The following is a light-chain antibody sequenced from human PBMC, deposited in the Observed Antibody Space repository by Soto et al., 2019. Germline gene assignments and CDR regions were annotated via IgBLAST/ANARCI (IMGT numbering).Light chain of an antibody. V-gene: IGKV1-39*01. CDR1: QSVTKY. CDR2: AAS. CDR3: QQSYSTPGT. J-gene: IGKJ1*01. Sequence: DIQMTQSPSSLSASVGDRVTITCRASQSVTKYLNWYQQKPGQAPKLLIYAASSLHSGVPSRFSGSGSGTDFTLTISSLQPEDFASYHCQQSYSTPGTFGQGTKVEIK.